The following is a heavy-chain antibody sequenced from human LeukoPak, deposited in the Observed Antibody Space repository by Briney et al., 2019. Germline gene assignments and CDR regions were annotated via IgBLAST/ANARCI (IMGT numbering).Heavy chain of an antibody. Sequence: GGSLRLSCEASGLSFSTYWMHWVRQVPGEGLVWVSRINGDGSSINYADSVKGRFTISRDNAKNTVYLQMNSLRVEDTAVYYCARGGSNYGDLYYWGQGTLVTVSS. D-gene: IGHD4-17*01. CDR2: INGDGSSI. CDR3: ARGGSNYGDLYY. CDR1: GLSFSTYW. V-gene: IGHV3-74*01. J-gene: IGHJ4*02.